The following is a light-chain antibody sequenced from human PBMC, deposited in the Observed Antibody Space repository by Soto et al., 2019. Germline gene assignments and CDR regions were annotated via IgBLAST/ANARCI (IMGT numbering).Light chain of an antibody. CDR3: QQYGSSPTT. J-gene: IGKJ2*01. Sequence: EIVVTQSPGTLSLSPGERATLSCRASQSVSSSYLAWYQQKPGQAPRLLIYGASSRATGIPDRFSGSGSGTDFTLTIRRLEPEDFAVYYCQQYGSSPTTFGQGTKLEIK. V-gene: IGKV3-20*01. CDR2: GAS. CDR1: QSVSSSY.